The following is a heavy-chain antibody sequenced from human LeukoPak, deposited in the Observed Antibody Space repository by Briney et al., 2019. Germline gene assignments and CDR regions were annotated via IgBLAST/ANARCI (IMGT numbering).Heavy chain of an antibody. V-gene: IGHV1-8*03. Sequence: ASVKVSCKASGYTFTSYDINWVRQATGQGLEWMGWMNPNSGNTGYAQKFQGRVTITRNTSISTPYLELSSLRSEDTAVYYCARVGLAGFDPWGQGTLVTVSS. CDR3: ARVGLAGFDP. CDR1: GYTFTSYD. J-gene: IGHJ5*02. CDR2: MNPNSGNT.